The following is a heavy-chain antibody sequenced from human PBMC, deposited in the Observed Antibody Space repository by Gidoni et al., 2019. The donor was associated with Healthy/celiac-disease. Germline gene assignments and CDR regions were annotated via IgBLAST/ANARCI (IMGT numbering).Heavy chain of an antibody. V-gene: IGHV3-9*01. D-gene: IGHD1-26*01. CDR2: ISWNSGSI. CDR3: AKDKLGIVGTYGVTFDT. J-gene: IGHJ3*02. CDR1: GFTFDDYA. Sequence: EVQLVESGGGLVQPGRSLRLSCSASGFTFDDYAMHWVRQAPGKGLEWVSGISWNSGSIGYADSVKGRFTISRDNAKNSLYLQMNSLRAEDTALYYCAKDKLGIVGTYGVTFDTWGQGTMVTVSS.